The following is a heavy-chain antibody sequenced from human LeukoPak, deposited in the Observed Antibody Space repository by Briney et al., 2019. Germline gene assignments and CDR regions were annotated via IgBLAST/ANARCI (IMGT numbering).Heavy chain of an antibody. CDR1: GFTFSSYG. Sequence: GGSLRLSCAASGFTFSSYGMSWVRQAPGKGLEWVSAISGSGGSTYYADSVKGRFTISRDNSKNTLYLQMSSLRAEDTAVYYCAKGRTIAAAGTRLDYWGQGTLVTVSS. CDR3: AKGRTIAAAGTRLDY. D-gene: IGHD6-13*01. V-gene: IGHV3-23*01. J-gene: IGHJ4*02. CDR2: ISGSGGST.